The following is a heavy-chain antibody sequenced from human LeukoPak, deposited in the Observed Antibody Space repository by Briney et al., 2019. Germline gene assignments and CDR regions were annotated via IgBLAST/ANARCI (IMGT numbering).Heavy chain of an antibody. Sequence: HPGGSLRLSCAASGFTFSSYAMGWVRQAPGKGLEWVSAITASGGYTYYADSVRGRFTISRDNSKNTLWLQMNSLRAEDTAVYYCAKKSVGTAQGGAFDIWGQGTMVTVSS. CDR2: ITASGGYT. D-gene: IGHD2-15*01. V-gene: IGHV3-23*01. J-gene: IGHJ3*02. CDR1: GFTFSSYA. CDR3: AKKSVGTAQGGAFDI.